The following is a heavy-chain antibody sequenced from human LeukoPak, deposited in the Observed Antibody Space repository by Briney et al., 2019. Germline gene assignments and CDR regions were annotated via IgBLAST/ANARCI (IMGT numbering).Heavy chain of an antibody. D-gene: IGHD6-6*01. Sequence: GASVKVSCKASGYTFISYAMHWVRQAPGQRLEWMGWINAGNGNTKYSQEFQGRVTITRDTSASTVYMELSSLRSEDTAVYYCAGKIEYSSSSEAAIDYWGQGALVTVSS. CDR3: AGKIEYSSSSEAAIDY. J-gene: IGHJ4*02. V-gene: IGHV1-3*03. CDR1: GYTFISYA. CDR2: INAGNGNT.